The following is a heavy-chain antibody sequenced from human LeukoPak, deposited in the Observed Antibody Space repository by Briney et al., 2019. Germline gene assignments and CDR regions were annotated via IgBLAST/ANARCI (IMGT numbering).Heavy chain of an antibody. V-gene: IGHV1-18*01. CDR2: ISAYNGNT. CDR3: ARVAVEIVVVSEYSDY. D-gene: IGHD3-22*01. J-gene: IGHJ4*02. Sequence: ASVKVSCKASGYTFTSYGISWVRQAPGQGLEWMGWISAYNGNTNYAQKLQGRVTMTTDTSTSTAYMELRSLRSDDTAVYYCARVAVEIVVVSEYSDYWGQGTLVTVSS. CDR1: GYTFTSYG.